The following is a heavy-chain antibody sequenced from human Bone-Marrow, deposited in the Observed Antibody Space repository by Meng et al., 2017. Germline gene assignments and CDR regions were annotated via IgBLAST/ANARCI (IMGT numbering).Heavy chain of an antibody. Sequence: QVLLVQSGTEVKKPGASVKVSCKASGYTFTSYAIHWVRQAPGQRPEWMGWINAGNGNTEDSQKFQGRVTITRDTSASTAYMELSSLTSEDTAVYYCARVYCSSTSCQYYFDYWGQGTLVTVSS. CDR2: INAGNGNT. D-gene: IGHD2-2*01. J-gene: IGHJ4*02. V-gene: IGHV1-3*01. CDR1: GYTFTSYA. CDR3: ARVYCSSTSCQYYFDY.